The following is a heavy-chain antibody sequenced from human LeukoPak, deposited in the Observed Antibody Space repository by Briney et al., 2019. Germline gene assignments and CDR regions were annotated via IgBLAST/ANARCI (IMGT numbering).Heavy chain of an antibody. CDR1: GGSISSSSYH. J-gene: IGHJ4*02. D-gene: IGHD3-3*01. CDR2: IYYSGST. CDR3: ARFDFWSGYYEDY. Sequence: PSETLSLTCTVSGGSISSSSYHWGWIRQPPGKGLEWIGSIYYSGSTYYNPSLKSRVTISVDTSKNQFSLKLSSVTAADTAVYYCARFDFWSGYYEDYWGQGTLVTVSS. V-gene: IGHV4-39*07.